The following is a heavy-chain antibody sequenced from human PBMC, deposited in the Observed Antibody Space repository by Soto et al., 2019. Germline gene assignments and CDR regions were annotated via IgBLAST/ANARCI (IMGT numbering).Heavy chain of an antibody. CDR3: ARDLGYQLHQF. D-gene: IGHD2-2*01. Sequence: SVKVSCKASGGTFSSYTISWVRQAPGQGLEWMGRIIPILGIANYAQKFQGRVTITADKSTSTAYMELSSLRSEDTAVYYCARDLGYQLHQFWGQGTLVTVSS. CDR1: GGTFSSYT. J-gene: IGHJ4*02. CDR2: IIPILGIA. V-gene: IGHV1-69*04.